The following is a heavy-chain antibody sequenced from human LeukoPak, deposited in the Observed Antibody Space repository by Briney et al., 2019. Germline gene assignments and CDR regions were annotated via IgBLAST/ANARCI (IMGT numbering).Heavy chain of an antibody. V-gene: IGHV3-7*01. J-gene: IGHJ5*02. CDR2: INQDQNEI. Sequence: GGSLRLSCAASGFTFSSYWMTWVRQAPGKGLEWVASINQDQNEIHYVDSVRGRFTISRDNAKNSLYLQMNSLRAEDTAVYSCARGADGVSSNSRGWFDPWGQGTLVTVSS. D-gene: IGHD2-15*01. CDR1: GFTFSSYW. CDR3: ARGADGVSSNSRGWFDP.